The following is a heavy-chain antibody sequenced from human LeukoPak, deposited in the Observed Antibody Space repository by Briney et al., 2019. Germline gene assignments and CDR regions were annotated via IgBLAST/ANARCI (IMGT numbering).Heavy chain of an antibody. CDR3: ARGRVLGYYDSSGYSLMNPHYYYYYYMDV. Sequence: PGGSLRLSCAASGFTFSSNAMSWVRQAPGKGLECVSSISGSGADTYYADSVTGRFTISRDISKKTLYLQMNSLRAEDTAVYYCARGRVLGYYDSSGYSLMNPHYYYYYYMDVWGKGTTVTVSS. J-gene: IGHJ6*03. CDR2: ISGSGADT. D-gene: IGHD3-22*01. CDR1: GFTFSSNA. V-gene: IGHV3-23*01.